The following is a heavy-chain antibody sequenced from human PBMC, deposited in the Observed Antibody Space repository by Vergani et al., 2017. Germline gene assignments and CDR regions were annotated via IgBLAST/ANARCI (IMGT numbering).Heavy chain of an antibody. CDR2: IYHSGST. CDR1: GGSISSGGYS. J-gene: IGHJ6*03. Sequence: QLQLQESGSGLVKPSQTLSLTCAVSGGSISSGGYSWSWIRQPPGKGLEWIGYIYHSGSTYYNPSLKSRVTISVDRSKTQFSLKLSSVTAADTAVYYCARGSSRAARTFNYMDVWGKGTTVTVSS. D-gene: IGHD6-6*01. CDR3: ARGSSRAARTFNYMDV. V-gene: IGHV4-30-2*01.